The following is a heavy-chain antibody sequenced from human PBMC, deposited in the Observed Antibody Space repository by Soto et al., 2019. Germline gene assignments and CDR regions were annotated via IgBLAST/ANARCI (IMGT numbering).Heavy chain of an antibody. J-gene: IGHJ6*02. Sequence: QVQLVQSGAEVKKPGASVTVSCKTSGYTFSNYGINWVRQAPGQGLEWMGWISGYNGNTNYAQTVQGRVTMTTDTYTGTVYMELRSLKSDDTAIYYCSRFIMVGGWFDPNYYHGMDVWGQGITVTVSS. CDR3: SRFIMVGGWFDPNYYHGMDV. CDR1: GYTFSNYG. V-gene: IGHV1-18*01. CDR2: ISGYNGNT. D-gene: IGHD6-19*01.